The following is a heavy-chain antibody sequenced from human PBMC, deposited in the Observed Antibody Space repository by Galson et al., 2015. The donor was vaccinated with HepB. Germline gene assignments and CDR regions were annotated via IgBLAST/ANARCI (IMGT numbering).Heavy chain of an antibody. CDR3: GRVGDAKTTVVTRRGAFDI. CDR1: GYTFTSYG. Sequence: SVKVSCKASGYTFTSYGISWVRQAPGQGLEWMGWISAYNGNTNYAQKLQGRVTMTTDTSTSTAYMELRSLRSDDTAVYYCGRVGDAKTTVVTRRGAFDIWGQGTMVTVSS. V-gene: IGHV1-18*04. D-gene: IGHD4-23*01. CDR2: ISAYNGNT. J-gene: IGHJ3*02.